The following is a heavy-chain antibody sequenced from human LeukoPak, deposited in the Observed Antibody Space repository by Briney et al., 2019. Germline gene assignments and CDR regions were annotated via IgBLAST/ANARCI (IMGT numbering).Heavy chain of an antibody. Sequence: GGSLRLSCAASGFTFSSYEMNWVRQAPGKGLEWVSYISSSGSTIYYADSVKGRFTISRDNAKNSLYLQMNSLRAEDTAVYYCARGWEVADYYDSSGYPHWGQGTLVTVSS. J-gene: IGHJ4*02. CDR3: ARGWEVADYYDSSGYPH. CDR1: GFTFSSYE. V-gene: IGHV3-48*03. CDR2: ISSSGSTI. D-gene: IGHD3-22*01.